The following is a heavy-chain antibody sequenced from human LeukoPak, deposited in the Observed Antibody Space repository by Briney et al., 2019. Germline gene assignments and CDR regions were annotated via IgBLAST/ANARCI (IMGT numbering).Heavy chain of an antibody. D-gene: IGHD3-9*01. J-gene: IGHJ4*02. CDR3: ATDQRYAFDY. CDR2: IRTPAEGAKYA. CDR1: GFSYTHYH. V-gene: IGHV3-48*02. Sequence: GVSLRLPCATSGFSYTHYHMIWVREAPRKALEWSSNIRTPAEGAKYAYYADSVKGRVTISRDDGKNTLYLHMNSLRDDNTAVYYCATDQRYAFDYWGQGILVTVSS.